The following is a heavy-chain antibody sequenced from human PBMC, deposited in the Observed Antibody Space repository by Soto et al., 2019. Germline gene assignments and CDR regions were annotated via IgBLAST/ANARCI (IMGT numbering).Heavy chain of an antibody. V-gene: IGHV4-59*01. CDR2: IYYSGST. CDR3: ARKGYSSGWVFDY. Sequence: TLSLTCTVSGGSISNYYWSWIRQPPGKGLEWIGYIYYSGSTNYNPSLKSRVTISVDTSKNQFSLELTSVTAADTAVYYCARKGYSSGWVFDYWGQGALVTVSS. CDR1: GGSISNYY. J-gene: IGHJ4*02. D-gene: IGHD6-19*01.